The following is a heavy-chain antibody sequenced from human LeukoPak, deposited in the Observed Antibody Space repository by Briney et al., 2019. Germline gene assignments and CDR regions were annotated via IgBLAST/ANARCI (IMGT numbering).Heavy chain of an antibody. V-gene: IGHV3-23*01. CDR2: ISGSGGST. J-gene: IGHJ3*02. D-gene: IGHD2/OR15-2a*01. Sequence: GGSLRLSCAASGFTFSSYAMTWVRQAPGKGLEWVSAISGSGGSTYYADSVRGRFTISRGNSKNTLYLQMNSLRAEDTAVYYCAKVGGRGKYFDAFDIWGQGTMLTVSS. CDR1: GFTFSSYA. CDR3: AKVGGRGKYFDAFDI.